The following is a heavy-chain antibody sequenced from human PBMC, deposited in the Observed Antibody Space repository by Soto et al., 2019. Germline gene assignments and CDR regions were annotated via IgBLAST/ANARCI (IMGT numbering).Heavy chain of an antibody. CDR3: ARQYSGYVGDWFDP. CDR1: GYPFTNYL. CDR2: IYPGDSDT. D-gene: IGHD5-12*01. Sequence: PGESLKVSCQGSGYPFTNYLIVWVRQLPGKGLEWMGIIYPGDSDTRYSPSFQGQVTISADKSISTAYLQWSSLKASDTAMYYCARQYSGYVGDWFDPWGQGTLVTVS. J-gene: IGHJ5*02. V-gene: IGHV5-51*01.